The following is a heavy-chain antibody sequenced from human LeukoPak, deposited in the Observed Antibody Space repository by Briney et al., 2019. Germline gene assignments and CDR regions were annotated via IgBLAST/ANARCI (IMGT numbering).Heavy chain of an antibody. V-gene: IGHV3-30*04. Sequence: GGSLRLSRAASGFTFSSYAMHWVRQAPGKGLEWVAVISYDGSNKYYADSVKGRFTISRDNSKNTLYLQMNSLRAEDTAVYYCARDRYSSGWIYFDYWGQGTLVTVSS. CDR2: ISYDGSNK. D-gene: IGHD6-19*01. CDR1: GFTFSSYA. CDR3: ARDRYSSGWIYFDY. J-gene: IGHJ4*02.